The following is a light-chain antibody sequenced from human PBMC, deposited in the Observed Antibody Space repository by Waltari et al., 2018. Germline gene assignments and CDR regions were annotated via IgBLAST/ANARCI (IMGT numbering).Light chain of an antibody. CDR3: CSYAASYVV. CDR2: DVS. J-gene: IGLJ2*01. Sequence: QSALTLPRSVSGSPGQSVIISCTGATSDVGGFTYVSGYQQHPGKAPKLMIYDVSKRPSGVPERFSGSKSGYTASLTISGLQAEDEADYYCCSYAASYVVFGGGTKRTVL. V-gene: IGLV2-11*01. CDR1: TSDVGGFTY.